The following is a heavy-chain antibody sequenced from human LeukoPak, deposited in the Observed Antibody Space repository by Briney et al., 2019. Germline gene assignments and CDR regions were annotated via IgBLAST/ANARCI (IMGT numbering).Heavy chain of an antibody. CDR2: INHSGST. V-gene: IGHV4-34*01. D-gene: IGHD3-10*01. CDR3: ARGLYGSGTDFDN. Sequence: SETLSLTCAVYGGSFSGYYWSWIRQPPGKGLEWIGEINHSGSTNYNPSLKSRVTISVDTSKNQFSLRLTSLTAADTAMYYCARGLYGSGTDFDNWGQGTLVTVSS. J-gene: IGHJ4*02. CDR1: GGSFSGYY.